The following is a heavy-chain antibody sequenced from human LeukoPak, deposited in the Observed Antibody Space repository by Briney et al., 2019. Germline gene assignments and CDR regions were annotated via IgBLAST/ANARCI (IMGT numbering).Heavy chain of an antibody. CDR1: GGSFSGYY. Sequence: SETLSLTCAVYGGSFSGYYWSWIRQPPGKGLEWIGEINHSGSTNYNPSLKSRVTISVDTSKNQFSLKLSSVTAADTAVYYCIVGIDYWGQGTLVTVSS. CDR3: IVGIDY. J-gene: IGHJ4*02. V-gene: IGHV4-34*01. D-gene: IGHD1-26*01. CDR2: INHSGST.